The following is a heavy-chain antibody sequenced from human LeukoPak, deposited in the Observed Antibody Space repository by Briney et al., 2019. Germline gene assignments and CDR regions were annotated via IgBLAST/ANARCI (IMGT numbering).Heavy chain of an antibody. V-gene: IGHV4-34*01. J-gene: IGHJ5*02. Sequence: SETLSLTCAVYGGSFSGYYWSWIRQPPGKGLEWIGEINHSGGTNYNPSLKSRVTTSVDTSKNQFSLKLSSVTAADTAVYYCARRDYPRLFDPWGQGTLVTVSS. D-gene: IGHD4/OR15-4a*01. CDR2: INHSGGT. CDR1: GGSFSGYY. CDR3: ARRDYPRLFDP.